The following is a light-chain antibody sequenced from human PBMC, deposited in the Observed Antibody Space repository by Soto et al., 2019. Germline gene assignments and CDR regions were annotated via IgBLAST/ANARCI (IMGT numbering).Light chain of an antibody. CDR2: WAS. CDR1: QNVLYSSNNENY. CDR3: QQYYSTPYT. Sequence: DIVMIHSPDSLAVSLGERATINFKSSQNVLYSSNNENYLAWFQQKPGQPPKLLIYWASTRESGVPDRFSGSGSGTDFTLTISSLQAEDVAVYYCQQYYSTPYTFGQGTKLEIK. J-gene: IGKJ2*01. V-gene: IGKV4-1*01.